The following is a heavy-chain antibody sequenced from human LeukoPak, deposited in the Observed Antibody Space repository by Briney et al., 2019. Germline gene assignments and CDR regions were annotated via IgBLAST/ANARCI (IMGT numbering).Heavy chain of an antibody. CDR1: GGILRNYA. D-gene: IGHD1-26*01. CDR3: AKAWEMRTIGAFDV. V-gene: IGHV1-69*05. J-gene: IGHJ3*01. Sequence: ASVKVSCKASGGILRNYAISWVRLAPGQGLEWMGRVIPVFGTTNYAQKFQGRVKITTDESASTVYMELSSLRSEDTAMYYCAKAWEMRTIGAFDVWGQGTTVIVSS. CDR2: VIPVFGTT.